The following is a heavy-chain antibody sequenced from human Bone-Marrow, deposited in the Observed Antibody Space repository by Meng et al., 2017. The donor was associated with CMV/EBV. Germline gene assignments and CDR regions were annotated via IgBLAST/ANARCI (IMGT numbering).Heavy chain of an antibody. CDR1: GFTFSSYE. CDR2: IKQDGSEK. J-gene: IGHJ6*02. CDR3: ARDPSSTSCYRSGCYYGMDV. D-gene: IGHD2-2*02. V-gene: IGHV3-7*01. Sequence: GESLKISCAASGFTFSSYEMNWVRQAPGKGLEWVANIKQDGSEKYYVDSVKGRFTISRDNAKNSLYLQMNSLRAEDTAVYYCARDPSSTSCYRSGCYYGMDVWGQGTTVTVSS.